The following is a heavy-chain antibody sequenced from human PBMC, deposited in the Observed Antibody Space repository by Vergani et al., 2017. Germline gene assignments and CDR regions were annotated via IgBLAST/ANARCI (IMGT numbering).Heavy chain of an antibody. Sequence: QVQLQQWGAGLLKPSETLSLTCAVYGGSFSGYYWSWIRQPPGKGLEWIGEINHSGSTNYNPSLKSRVTISVDTSKNQFSLKLSSVTAADTAVYYCARGRLVRGSSPVVELWGRGTLVTVSS. CDR2: INHSGST. J-gene: IGHJ2*01. V-gene: IGHV4-34*01. CDR3: ARGRLVRGSSPVVEL. D-gene: IGHD6-13*01. CDR1: GGSFSGYY.